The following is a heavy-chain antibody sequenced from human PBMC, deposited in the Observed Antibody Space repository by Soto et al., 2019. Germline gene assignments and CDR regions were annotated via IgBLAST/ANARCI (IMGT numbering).Heavy chain of an antibody. CDR2: IYPGDSGT. Sequence: PGESLKISCKGSGYTFTNYWIGWVRQMPGKGLEWMGIIYPGDSGTKYNPSFQGQVTISADKSITTTYLQWSSLKASDTAIYYRAASIFYYGMDAWGQGTTVTVSS. CDR3: AASIFYYGMDA. V-gene: IGHV5-51*01. J-gene: IGHJ6*02. CDR1: GYTFTNYW.